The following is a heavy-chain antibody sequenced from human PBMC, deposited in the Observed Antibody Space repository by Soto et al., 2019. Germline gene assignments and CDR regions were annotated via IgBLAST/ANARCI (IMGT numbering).Heavy chain of an antibody. Sequence: ASVKVSCKASGYTFTSYDINWVRQATGQGLEWMGWMNPNSGNTGYAQKFQGRVTMTRNTSISTAYMELSSLRSEDTAVYYCARAFVPAAEYYFDYWGQGTLVTVSS. CDR3: ARAFVPAAEYYFDY. J-gene: IGHJ4*02. CDR1: GYTFTSYD. V-gene: IGHV1-8*01. CDR2: MNPNSGNT. D-gene: IGHD2-2*01.